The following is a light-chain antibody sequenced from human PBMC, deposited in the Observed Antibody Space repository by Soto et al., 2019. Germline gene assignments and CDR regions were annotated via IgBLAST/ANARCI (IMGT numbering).Light chain of an antibody. CDR1: SSDVGGYNY. CDR3: SSYTSSSTPYV. V-gene: IGLV2-14*01. CDR2: EVS. Sequence: HSALTQPASVSGSPGRSITISCTGTSSDVGGYNYVSWYQQHPGKAPKLMIYEVSNRPSGVSNRFSGSKSGNTAPLTISGLQAEDEADYYCSSYTSSSTPYVFGTGTKVTVL. J-gene: IGLJ1*01.